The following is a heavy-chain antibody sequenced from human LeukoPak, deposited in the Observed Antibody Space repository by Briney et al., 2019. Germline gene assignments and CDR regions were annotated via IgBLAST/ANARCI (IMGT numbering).Heavy chain of an antibody. V-gene: IGHV3-7*01. CDR2: INQRGSEI. CDR1: GFTFSFYW. J-gene: IGHJ4*02. D-gene: IGHD5-24*01. Sequence: PGGSLRLSCAASGFTFSFYWMNWVRQAPGKGLEWVANINQRGSEIYYADSLKGRFTISRDNAKNSLYLQMNSLRAEDTAVYYCARDLGGYNNNPGFEIDYWGQGALVTVSS. CDR3: ARDLGGYNNNPGFEIDY.